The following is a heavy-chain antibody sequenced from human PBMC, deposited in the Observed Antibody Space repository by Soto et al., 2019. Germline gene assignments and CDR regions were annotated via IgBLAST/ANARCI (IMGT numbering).Heavy chain of an antibody. V-gene: IGHV3-30*18. CDR2: ISYDGSNK. Sequence: GGSLRLSCAASGFTFSSYGMHWVRQAPGKGLEWVAVISYDGSNKYYADSVKGRFTISRDNSKNTLYLQMNSLRAEDTAVYYCAKSFPPPIDHVLTTVLLNSYGMDVWGQGTTVTLSS. J-gene: IGHJ6*02. D-gene: IGHD4-4*01. CDR3: AKSFPPPIDHVLTTVLLNSYGMDV. CDR1: GFTFSSYG.